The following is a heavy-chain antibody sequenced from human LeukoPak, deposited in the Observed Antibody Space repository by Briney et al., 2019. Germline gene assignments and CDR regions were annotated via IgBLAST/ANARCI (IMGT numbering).Heavy chain of an antibody. D-gene: IGHD1-20*01. V-gene: IGHV3-21*04. Sequence: GGSLRLPRAASGFTFSSYAMSWVRQAPGKGLEWVSHISSSGRLMQYADSVRGRFTITRDNAQNFMSLQMNNLKPEDTAVYYCARDTNNGLDVWGRGTTVTVS. CDR1: GFTFSSYA. CDR2: ISSSGRLM. CDR3: ARDTNNGLDV. J-gene: IGHJ6*02.